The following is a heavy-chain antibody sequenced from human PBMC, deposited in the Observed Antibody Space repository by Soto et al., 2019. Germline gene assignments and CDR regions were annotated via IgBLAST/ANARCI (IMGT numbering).Heavy chain of an antibody. CDR3: ARGDNDSSGYYSLNWFDP. Sequence: EVQLVESGGGLVQPGGSLRLSCAASGFTFSSYSMNWVRQAPGKGLEWVSYISSSSSTIYYADSVKGRFTISRDNAKNSXXLQMNSLRDEDTAVYYCARGDNDSSGYYSLNWFDPWGQGTLVTVSS. D-gene: IGHD3-22*01. J-gene: IGHJ5*02. V-gene: IGHV3-48*02. CDR1: GFTFSSYS. CDR2: ISSSSSTI.